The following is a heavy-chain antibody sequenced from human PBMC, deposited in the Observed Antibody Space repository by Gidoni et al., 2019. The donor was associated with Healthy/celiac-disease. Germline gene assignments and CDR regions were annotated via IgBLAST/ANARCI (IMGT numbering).Heavy chain of an antibody. CDR2: TYYRSKWYN. D-gene: IGHD6-19*01. CDR3: ARDRVIGSGWYLPLIDAYYYYMDV. V-gene: IGHV6-1*01. CDR1: GDSVSSNSAA. Sequence: QVQLQQLGPGLVKPSQTLSLTCAISGDSVSSNSAAWNWIRQSPSRGLEWLGRTYYRSKWYNDYAVSVKSRITINPDTSKNQFSLQLNSVTPEDTAVYYCARDRVIGSGWYLPLIDAYYYYMDVWGKGTTVTVSS. J-gene: IGHJ6*03.